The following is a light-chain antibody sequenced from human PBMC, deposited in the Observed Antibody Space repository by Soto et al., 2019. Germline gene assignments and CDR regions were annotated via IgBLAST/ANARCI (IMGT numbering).Light chain of an antibody. J-gene: IGLJ1*01. CDR3: SSYISSITSHV. CDR1: ESDFATHNS. V-gene: IGLV2-18*02. CDR2: EVN. Sequence: QSALTQPTSVSGSPGQSVTISCTGSESDFATHNSVSWYQQAPGTAPKLIIFEVNNRPSGVPDRFSESKSGNTASLTISGLRPEDEADYYCSSYISSITSHVFGTGTKVTVL.